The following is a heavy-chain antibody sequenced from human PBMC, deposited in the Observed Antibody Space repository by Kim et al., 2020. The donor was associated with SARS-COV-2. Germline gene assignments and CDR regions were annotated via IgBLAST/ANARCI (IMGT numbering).Heavy chain of an antibody. D-gene: IGHD3-3*01. CDR2: IYYSWST. CDR3: ARTERITIFGVVQWFDP. V-gene: IGHV4-30-4*01. Sequence: GLEWIGYIYYSWSTYYIPSLKILVTISVDTSKNQFSLKLSSVTAADTAVYYCARTERITIFGVVQWFDPWGQGTLVTVSS. J-gene: IGHJ5*02.